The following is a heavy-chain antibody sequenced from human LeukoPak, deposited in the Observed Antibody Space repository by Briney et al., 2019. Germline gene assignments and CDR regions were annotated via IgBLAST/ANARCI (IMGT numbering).Heavy chain of an antibody. CDR2: ISSRGSTI. CDR1: GFTFSSYE. Sequence: GGSLRLSCAASGFTFSSYEMNWVRQAPGKGLEWVSYISSRGSTIYYADSVKGRFTISRDNAKNSLYLQMNSLRAEDTAVYYCARDYGGSSPFDYWGQGTLVTVSS. CDR3: ARDYGGSSPFDY. J-gene: IGHJ4*02. V-gene: IGHV3-48*03. D-gene: IGHD4-23*01.